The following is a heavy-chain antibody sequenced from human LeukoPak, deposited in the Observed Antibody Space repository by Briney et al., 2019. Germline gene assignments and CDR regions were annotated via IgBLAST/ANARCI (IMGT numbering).Heavy chain of an antibody. CDR2: ISYDGGNK. Sequence: GGSLRLSCAASGFTFSSYSMNWVRQAPGKGLEWVAVISYDGGNKYYADSVKGRFTISRDNSKNTLYLQMNSLSAEDTAVYYCAKSGTRSSWSPRVKTYLDYWGQGTLVTVSS. V-gene: IGHV3-30*18. CDR3: AKSGTRSSWSPRVKTYLDY. CDR1: GFTFSSYS. J-gene: IGHJ4*02. D-gene: IGHD6-13*01.